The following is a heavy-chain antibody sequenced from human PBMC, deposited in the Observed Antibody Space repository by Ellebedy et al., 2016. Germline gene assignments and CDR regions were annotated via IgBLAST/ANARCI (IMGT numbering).Heavy chain of an antibody. V-gene: IGHV3-15*01. J-gene: IGHJ6*02. CDR3: TTGGISGSRWWYNGLDV. D-gene: IGHD1-20*01. Sequence: GGSLRLSCAASGFTVSSNYMSWVRQAPGKGLEWVGRITHGGTTDYAAPVKGRFTISKVDSESTVYLQMNSLKSEDTAMYYCTTGGISGSRWWYNGLDVWGQGTTVTVSS. CDR2: ITHGGTT. CDR1: GFTVSSNY.